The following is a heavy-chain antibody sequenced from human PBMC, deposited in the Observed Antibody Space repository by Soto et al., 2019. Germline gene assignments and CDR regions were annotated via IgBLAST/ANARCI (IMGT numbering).Heavy chain of an antibody. CDR2: IVVGSGNT. V-gene: IGHV1-58*01. D-gene: IGHD3-22*01. Sequence: SVKVSCKASGFTFTSSAVQWVRQARGQRLEWIGWIVVGSGNTNYAQKFQERVTITRDMSTSTAYMELSSLRSEDTAVYYCAADQGDYYDSSGYYGYYYYYGMDVWGQGTTVTVSS. CDR3: AADQGDYYDSSGYYGYYYYYGMDV. J-gene: IGHJ6*02. CDR1: GFTFTSSA.